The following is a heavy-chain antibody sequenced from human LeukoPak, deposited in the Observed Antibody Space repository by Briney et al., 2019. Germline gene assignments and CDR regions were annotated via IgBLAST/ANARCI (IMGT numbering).Heavy chain of an antibody. J-gene: IGHJ4*02. CDR3: ARVIIAATGIDY. CDR1: GFTFSSHW. D-gene: IGHD6-13*01. V-gene: IGHV3-74*01. Sequence: GGSLRLSCATAGFTFSSHWMHWVRQGPGKGLVWVSRINTDGSTTSYADSVKGRFTISRDNAKNTLYLQMNSLRAEDTAVYYCARVIIAATGIDYWGQRTLVTVSS. CDR2: INTDGSTT.